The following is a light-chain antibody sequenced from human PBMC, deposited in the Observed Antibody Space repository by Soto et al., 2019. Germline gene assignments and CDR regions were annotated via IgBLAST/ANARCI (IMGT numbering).Light chain of an antibody. J-gene: IGKJ4*01. CDR2: DAS. CDR1: QSVSSY. Sequence: ETVLTQSPATLSLSPGVRATLSCRASQSVSSYLAWYQQKPGQAPRLLIYDASNRATGIPARFSGSGSGTDFTLTISSLEPADFAVYYCQQRSNWPLTFGGGTKVDIK. CDR3: QQRSNWPLT. V-gene: IGKV3-11*01.